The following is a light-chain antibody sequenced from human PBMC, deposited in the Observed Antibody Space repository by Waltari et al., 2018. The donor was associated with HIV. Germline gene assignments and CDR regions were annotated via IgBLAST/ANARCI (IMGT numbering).Light chain of an antibody. CDR1: SSNIGNNY. CDR2: DNN. Sequence: QSVLTQPPSVSAAPGQKVTISCSGSSSNIGNNYVSWYQQLPGTAPKLLIYDNNNRPSWFPDRFSGSKSGTSATLGITGRQTGDEADYYCGTWDSSLSAYVVFGGGTKLTVL. V-gene: IGLV1-51*01. CDR3: GTWDSSLSAYVV. J-gene: IGLJ2*01.